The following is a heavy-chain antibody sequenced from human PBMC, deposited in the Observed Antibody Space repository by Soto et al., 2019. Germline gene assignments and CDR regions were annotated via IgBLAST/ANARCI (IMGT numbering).Heavy chain of an antibody. V-gene: IGHV3-33*01. CDR1: GFTFSSYG. J-gene: IGHJ4*02. CDR3: AREIVADYSLDY. Sequence: QVQLVESGGGVVQPGRSLRLSCAASGFTFSSYGMHWVRQAPGKGLEWVAVIWYDGGNKYYADSVKGRFTISRDNSKNTLYLQMNSLRAEDTAVYYCAREIVADYSLDYWGQGTLVTVSS. CDR2: IWYDGGNK. D-gene: IGHD4-4*01.